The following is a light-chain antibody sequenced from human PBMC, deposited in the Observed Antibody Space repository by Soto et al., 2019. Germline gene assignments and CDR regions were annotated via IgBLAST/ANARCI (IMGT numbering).Light chain of an antibody. CDR1: SGHRSYA. Sequence: QAVLTQSPSASASLGASVKLTCTLSSGHRSYAIAWHQQPPEKGPRFLMKLNSDGSHTKGDGIPDRFSGSSSGAERYLTISSLQSEDEADYYCQTWGTGIHVVFGGGTKLTVL. CDR3: QTWGTGIHVV. V-gene: IGLV4-69*01. CDR2: LNSDGSH. J-gene: IGLJ2*01.